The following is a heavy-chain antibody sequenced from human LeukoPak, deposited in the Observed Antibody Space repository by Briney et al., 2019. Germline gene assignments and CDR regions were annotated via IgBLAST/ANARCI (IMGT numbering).Heavy chain of an antibody. J-gene: IGHJ6*03. CDR3: ARGAAAYDGGRKYYYYYYYMDV. CDR1: GYTFTSYD. V-gene: IGHV1-8*01. CDR2: MNPNSGNT. Sequence: ASVKVSCKASGYTFTSYDINWVRQATGQGLEWMGWMNPNSGNTGYAQKFQGRVTMTRNTSISTAYMELSSLRSDDTAVYYCARGAAAYDGGRKYYYYYYYMDVWGKGTTVTVSS. D-gene: IGHD6-13*01.